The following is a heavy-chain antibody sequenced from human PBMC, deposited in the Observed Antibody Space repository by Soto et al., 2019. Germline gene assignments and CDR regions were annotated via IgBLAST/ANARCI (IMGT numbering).Heavy chain of an antibody. CDR1: GFTFSSYS. CDR3: ARDLYSSSARYFDY. CDR2: ISSSSSYI. J-gene: IGHJ4*02. Sequence: EVQLVESGGGLVKPGGSLRLSCAASGFTFSSYSMNWVRQAPGKGLEWVSSISSSSSYIYYADSVKGRFTISRDNAKNSLYLQMNSLRAKDTAVYYCARDLYSSSARYFDYWGQGTLVTVSS. V-gene: IGHV3-21*01. D-gene: IGHD6-6*01.